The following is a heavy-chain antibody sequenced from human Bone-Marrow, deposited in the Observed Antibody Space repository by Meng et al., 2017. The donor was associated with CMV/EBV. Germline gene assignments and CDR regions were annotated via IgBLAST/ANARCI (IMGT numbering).Heavy chain of an antibody. CDR2: IIPIFGTA. Sequence: SVKVSCKASGGTFSSYAISWVRQAPGQGLEWMGGIIPIFGTANYAQKFQGRVTITTDESTSTAYMELSSLRSEDTAVYYCAREGVDYLNYFDYWGQGNLVTVSS. CDR1: GGTFSSYA. J-gene: IGHJ4*02. CDR3: AREGVDYLNYFDY. V-gene: IGHV1-69*05. D-gene: IGHD4-11*01.